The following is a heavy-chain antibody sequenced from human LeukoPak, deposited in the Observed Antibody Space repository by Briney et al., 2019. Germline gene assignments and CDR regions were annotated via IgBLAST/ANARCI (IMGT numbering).Heavy chain of an antibody. CDR3: AKEMLYNFDY. D-gene: IGHD2-2*02. Sequence: GGSLRLSCAASGFTFSDYNMYWVRQAPGKGLEWVSAISGSGGSTYYADSVKGRFTISRDNSKNTLYLQMNSLRAEDTAVYYCAKEMLYNFDYWGQGTLVTVSS. CDR2: ISGSGGST. V-gene: IGHV3-23*01. CDR1: GFTFSDYN. J-gene: IGHJ4*02.